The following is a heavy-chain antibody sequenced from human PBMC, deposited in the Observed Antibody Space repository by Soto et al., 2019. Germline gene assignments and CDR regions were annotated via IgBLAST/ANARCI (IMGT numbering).Heavy chain of an antibody. CDR1: GGTFSSYT. Sequence: SVKVSCKASGGTFSSYTISWVRQAPGQGLEWMGRIIPILGIANYAQKFQGRVTITADKSTSTAYMELSSLRSEDTAVYYCARPTGSDAFDIWGQGTMVTVSS. CDR3: ARPTGSDAFDI. CDR2: IIPILGIA. D-gene: IGHD1-1*01. J-gene: IGHJ3*02. V-gene: IGHV1-69*02.